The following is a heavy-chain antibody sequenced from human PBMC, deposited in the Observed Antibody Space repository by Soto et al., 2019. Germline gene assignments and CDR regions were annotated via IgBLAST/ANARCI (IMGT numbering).Heavy chain of an antibody. V-gene: IGHV4-39*01. J-gene: IGHJ4*02. CDR3: AKNLPRTGRFDY. CDR2: IYYSGST. CDR1: GASITGTPYF. Sequence: AETLSLTFTLSGASITGTPYFWAWIRQPPGKGLEWVGSIYYSGSTYYNPSLRSRVTISVDRSKNQFSLTMSSVTAADTAVYYCAKNLPRTGRFDYWGQGTSLTVSS.